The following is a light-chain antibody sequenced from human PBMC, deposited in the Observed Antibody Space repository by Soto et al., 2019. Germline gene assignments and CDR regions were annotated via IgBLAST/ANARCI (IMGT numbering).Light chain of an antibody. CDR1: SSDVGGYNY. J-gene: IGLJ2*01. V-gene: IGLV2-14*01. CDR2: DVS. Sequence: QSVLTQPASVSGSPGQSITISCTGTSSDVGGYNYFSLYQQHPGKAPKLMIYDVSNRPSGVSNRFSGSKSRNTASLTISGLQAEDEADYYCSSYTSSSNLVVFGGGTKLPVL. CDR3: SSYTSSSNLVV.